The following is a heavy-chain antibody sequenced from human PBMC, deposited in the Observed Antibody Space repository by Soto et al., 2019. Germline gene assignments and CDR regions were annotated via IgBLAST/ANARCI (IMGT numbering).Heavy chain of an antibody. D-gene: IGHD1-26*01. CDR3: ARGNQELDY. CDR2: INAGNGNT. J-gene: IGHJ4*01. V-gene: IGHV1-3*01. CDR1: GYIFTSYV. Sequence: ASVKVSCKASGYIFTSYVMHWVRQAPGQRLEWMGWINAGNGNTKYSPKYQGRVTITRDTSASAAHMDLSSLTSEDTAVYFCARGNQELDYSG.